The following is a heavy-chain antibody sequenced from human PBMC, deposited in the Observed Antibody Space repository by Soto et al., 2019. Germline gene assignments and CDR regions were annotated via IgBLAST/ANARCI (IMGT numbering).Heavy chain of an antibody. V-gene: IGHV4-31*02. J-gene: IGHJ5*02. D-gene: IGHD3-22*01. CDR1: GASIGSDDYY. CDR2: IYYSGGT. CDR3: ASIYDSSGYYYGNNWFDP. Sequence: SETLSLTCTVSGASIGSDDYYWSWIRQHPGKGLEWIGYIYYSGGTYYNPSLKSRVTISVDTSKNQFSLELSSVTAADTAVYYCASIYDSSGYYYGNNWFDPWGQGTLVTVSS.